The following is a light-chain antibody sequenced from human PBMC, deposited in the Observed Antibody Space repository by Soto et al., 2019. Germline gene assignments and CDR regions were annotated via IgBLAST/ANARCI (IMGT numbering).Light chain of an antibody. J-gene: IGLJ2*01. CDR1: SSDVGSYNL. CDR2: EVI. V-gene: IGLV2-23*02. Sequence: QSALPQPASVSGSPGQSITISCTGTSSDVGSYNLVSWYQQHPGKAPKLMIYEVIKRPSGVSNRFSGSKTGNTASLTIAGLQAEDEADYYCCSYAGSSTSVVFGGGTQLTVL. CDR3: CSYAGSSTSVV.